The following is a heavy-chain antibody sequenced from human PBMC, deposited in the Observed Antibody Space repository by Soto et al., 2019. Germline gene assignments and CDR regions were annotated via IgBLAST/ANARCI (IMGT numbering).Heavy chain of an antibody. V-gene: IGHV1-69*06. CDR3: AKGGGVGATTGWD. CDR1: GGTFSSYA. Sequence: QVQLVQSGAEVKKPGSSVKVSCKASGGTFSSYAISWVRQAPGQGLEWMGGIIPIFGTANYAQKFQGRVTVTADISRITADMELSTRRHGDTAVYYCAKGGGVGATTGWDWGQGTLVTVSS. J-gene: IGHJ4*02. D-gene: IGHD1-26*01. CDR2: IIPIFGTA.